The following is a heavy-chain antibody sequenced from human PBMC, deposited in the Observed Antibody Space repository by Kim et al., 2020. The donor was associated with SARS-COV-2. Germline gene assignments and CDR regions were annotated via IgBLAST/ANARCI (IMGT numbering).Heavy chain of an antibody. CDR3: ARVEWGLRGPERHGGMDV. J-gene: IGHJ6*02. V-gene: IGHV4-61*02. D-gene: IGHD1-26*01. CDR2: IYTSGST. CDR1: GGSISSGSYY. Sequence: SETLSLTCTVSGGSISSGSYYWSWIRQPAGKGLEWIGRIYTSGSTNYNPSLKSRVTISVDTSKNQFSLKLSSVTAADTAVYYCARVEWGLRGPERHGGMDVWGQGTTVTVSS.